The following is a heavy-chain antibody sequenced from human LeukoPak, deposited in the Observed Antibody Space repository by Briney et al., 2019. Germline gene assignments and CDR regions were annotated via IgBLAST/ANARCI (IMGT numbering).Heavy chain of an antibody. V-gene: IGHV1-46*01. CDR2: INPSGGST. CDR3: AREGIAARIDY. J-gene: IGHJ4*02. Sequence: ASVKVSCKASGYTFTSYYMHWVRQAPGQGLEWMGIINPSGGSTSYAQKFQGRVTMTRDTSRSTVYMELSSLRSEDTAVYYCAREGIAARIDYWGQGTLVTVSS. D-gene: IGHD6-6*01. CDR1: GYTFTSYY.